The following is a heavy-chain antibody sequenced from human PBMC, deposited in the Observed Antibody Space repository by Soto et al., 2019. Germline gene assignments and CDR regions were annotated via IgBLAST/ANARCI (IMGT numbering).Heavy chain of an antibody. CDR2: ISYDGTNK. CDR3: AKALQSSVEYDYYCYGMDG. CDR1: GFTFSTYG. Sequence: QVQLVESGGGEVQPGRSLTISCAASGFTFSTYGMHWVRQTPGKGLEWVAVISYDGTNKFYSDSVKGRFTISRDNFKNALTLQLNSLRADDTAVYSCAKALQSSVEYDYYCYGMDGWGLLTMGTVSS. J-gene: IGHJ6*02. D-gene: IGHD2-2*01. V-gene: IGHV3-30*18.